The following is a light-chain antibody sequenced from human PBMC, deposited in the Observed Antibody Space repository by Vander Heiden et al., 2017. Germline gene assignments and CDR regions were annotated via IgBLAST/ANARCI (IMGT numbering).Light chain of an antibody. V-gene: IGKV3-11*01. CDR2: DAS. Sequence: EIVLTQYPATLSLSPGERATLSCRASQSVSSYLAWYQQKPGQAPRLLIYDASNRANGIPARFSGSGSGTDFTLTISSLEPEDFAVYYGQHRSNRLLTFGGGTKVEIK. J-gene: IGKJ4*01. CDR3: QHRSNRLLT. CDR1: QSVSSY.